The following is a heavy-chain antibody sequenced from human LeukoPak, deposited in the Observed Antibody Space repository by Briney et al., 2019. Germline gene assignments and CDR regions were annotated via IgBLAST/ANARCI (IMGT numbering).Heavy chain of an antibody. CDR2: INLIAGLT. D-gene: IGHD2-2*01. CDR3: ARDMAVVVPAAMGSSWFDP. Sequence: ASVKLSCKASGYTFTDYYIHWLRQAPGEGPEWMGMINLIAGLTHLAPKFQGRVTMTRDTSTSTVYMDLTSLGSEDTAVYYCARDMAVVVPAAMGSSWFDPWGQGTLVTVSS. J-gene: IGHJ5*02. CDR1: GYTFTDYY. V-gene: IGHV1-46*01.